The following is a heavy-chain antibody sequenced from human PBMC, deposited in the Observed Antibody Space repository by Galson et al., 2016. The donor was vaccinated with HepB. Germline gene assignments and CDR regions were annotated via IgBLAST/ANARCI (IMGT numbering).Heavy chain of an antibody. J-gene: IGHJ3*02. CDR2: ISSDGGVQ. D-gene: IGHD1-14*01. V-gene: IGHV3-30*18. Sequence: SLRLSCAASGFTFKSYAMHWVRQPPGKGLEWVAVISSDGGVQHYADSVKSRFTVSRDNSKNTLYLQMSSLRIEDTAVYYCLKHRKYSGNDVLDIWGQGTVVIVSP. CDR3: LKHRKYSGNDVLDI. CDR1: GFTFKSYA.